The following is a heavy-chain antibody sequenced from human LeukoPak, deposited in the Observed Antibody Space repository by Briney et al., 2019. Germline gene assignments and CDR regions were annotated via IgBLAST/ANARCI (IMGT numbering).Heavy chain of an antibody. D-gene: IGHD5-18*01. CDR3: ARGNSQPRGYSYGPRGYYFDY. CDR2: ISYDGSNK. J-gene: IGHJ4*02. V-gene: IGHV3-30*04. Sequence: GGSLRPSCAASGLTLTDYAMSWVRQAPGKGLEWVAVISYDGSNKYYADSVKGRFTISRDNSKNTLYLQMNSLRAEDTAVYYCARGNSQPRGYSYGPRGYYFDYWGQGTLVTVSS. CDR1: GLTLTDYA.